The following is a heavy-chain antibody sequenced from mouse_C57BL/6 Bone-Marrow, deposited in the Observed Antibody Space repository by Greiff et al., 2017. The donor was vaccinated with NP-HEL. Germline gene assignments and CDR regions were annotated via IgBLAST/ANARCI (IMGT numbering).Heavy chain of an antibody. CDR3: ARLGGYFDY. V-gene: IGHV5-12*01. D-gene: IGHD3-3*01. Sequence: EVKLVESGGGLVQPGGSLKLSCAASGFTFSDYYMYWVRQTPEKRLERVAYISNGGGSTYYPDTVKGRFTISRDNAKNTLYLQMSRLKSEDTAMYYCARLGGYFDYWGQGTTLTVAS. J-gene: IGHJ2*01. CDR2: ISNGGGST. CDR1: GFTFSDYY.